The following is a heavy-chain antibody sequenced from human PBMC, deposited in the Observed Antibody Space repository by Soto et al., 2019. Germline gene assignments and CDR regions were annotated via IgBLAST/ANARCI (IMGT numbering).Heavy chain of an antibody. D-gene: IGHD3-16*01. CDR2: TYYRSRWYN. CDR3: AREFPYYLSSDSYLDY. Sequence: SQTLSLTCAISGDSFSGSSASCNGIRQSPSRGLEWLGRTYYRSRWYNDYAVSVKSRITVTPDTSKNQFSLHLNSVTPEDTAVYYCAREFPYYLSSDSYLDYWGQGALVTVSS. CDR1: GDSFSGSSAS. J-gene: IGHJ4*02. V-gene: IGHV6-1*01.